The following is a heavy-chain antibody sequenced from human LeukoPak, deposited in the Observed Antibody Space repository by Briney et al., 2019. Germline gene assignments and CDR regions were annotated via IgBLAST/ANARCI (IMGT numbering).Heavy chain of an antibody. Sequence: ASVKVSCKASGYTFTSYGISWVRQAPGQGLEWMGWISAYNGNTNYAQKLQGRVAMTTDTSTSTAYMELRSLRSDDTAVYYCARDGGYSGYDFWGVSKSFDYWGQGTLVTVSS. CDR2: ISAYNGNT. D-gene: IGHD5-12*01. CDR1: GYTFTSYG. J-gene: IGHJ4*02. CDR3: ARDGGYSGYDFWGVSKSFDY. V-gene: IGHV1-18*01.